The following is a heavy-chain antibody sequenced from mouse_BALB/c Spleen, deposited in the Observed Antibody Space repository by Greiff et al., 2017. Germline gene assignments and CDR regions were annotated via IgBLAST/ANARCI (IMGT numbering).Heavy chain of an antibody. D-gene: IGHD2-4*01. CDR3: ARRGTMITTLIEWDY. CDR2: ISSGGSYT. Sequence: VQLKQSGGDLVKPGGSLKLSCAASGFTFSSYGMSWVRQTPDKRLEWVATISSGGSYTYYPDSVKGRFTISRDNAKNTLYLQMSSLKSEDTAMYYCARRGTMITTLIEWDYWGQGTSVTVSS. CDR1: GFTFSSYG. V-gene: IGHV5-6*01. J-gene: IGHJ4*01.